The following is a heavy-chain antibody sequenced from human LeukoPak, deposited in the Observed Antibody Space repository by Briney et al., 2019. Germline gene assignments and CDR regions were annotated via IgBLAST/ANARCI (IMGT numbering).Heavy chain of an antibody. CDR3: ARGRRSGISSFAFDI. CDR1: GFTVSSNY. Sequence: PGGSLRLSCAASGFTVSSNYMTWVRQSPGKGLEWVSVIYSGGETYYADSVKGRFTISRDNSKNTLFLQMISLRADDTAVYYCARGRRSGISSFAFDIWGHGTMVTAPS. J-gene: IGHJ3*02. CDR2: IYSGGET. V-gene: IGHV3-66*01. D-gene: IGHD2-2*01.